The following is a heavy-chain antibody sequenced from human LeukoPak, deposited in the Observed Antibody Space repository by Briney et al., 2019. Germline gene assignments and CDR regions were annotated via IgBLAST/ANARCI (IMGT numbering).Heavy chain of an antibody. J-gene: IGHJ4*02. CDR2: INAYNGDT. Sequence: ASVKVSCKASGYTFTSYGISWVRQAPGQGLEWMAWINAYNGDTNFAQRLQGRVTVTTDTSTSTAYMELRSLRSDDTAVYYCARDLRSSSVYYFDQWGQGTLVTVSS. CDR1: GYTFTSYG. V-gene: IGHV1-18*01. D-gene: IGHD6-6*01. CDR3: ARDLRSSSVYYFDQ.